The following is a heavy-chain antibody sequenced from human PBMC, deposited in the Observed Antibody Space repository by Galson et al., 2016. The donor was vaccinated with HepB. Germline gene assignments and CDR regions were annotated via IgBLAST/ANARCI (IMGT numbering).Heavy chain of an antibody. D-gene: IGHD3-16*01. V-gene: IGHV3-33*01. CDR2: IWYDGSNK. CDR1: GFTFSSYT. CDR3: ARDDYFRLGY. J-gene: IGHJ4*02. Sequence: SLRLSCAASGFTFSSYTMHWVRQAPGKGLDWVAGIWYDGSNKYYGDSVKGRFTISRDSSKNTLYLQMNSLRAEDTAVYYCARDDYFRLGYWGQGTLVTVSS.